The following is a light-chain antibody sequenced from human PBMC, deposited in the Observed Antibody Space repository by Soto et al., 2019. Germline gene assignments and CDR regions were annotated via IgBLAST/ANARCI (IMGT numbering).Light chain of an antibody. V-gene: IGLV2-14*01. CDR1: SSDVGGYNY. CDR2: DVS. Sequence: QSVLTQPASVSGSPGQSITISCTGTSSDVGGYNYVSWYQQHPGKAPKLMIYDVSNRPSGVSNRFSGSKSGNTASLTSSGLQAEDEADYYCSSYTSNSTQVFGTGTKVTVL. J-gene: IGLJ1*01. CDR3: SSYTSNSTQV.